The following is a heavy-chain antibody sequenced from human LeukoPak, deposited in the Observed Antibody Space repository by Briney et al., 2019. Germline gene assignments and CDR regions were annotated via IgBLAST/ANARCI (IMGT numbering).Heavy chain of an antibody. Sequence: ASVKVSCKASGYTFTGYYMHWVRQAPGQGREWMGWINPNSGGTNYAQKFQGRVTMTRDTSISTAYMELSRLRSDDTAVYYCARVGLKAAAGDYWGQGTLVTVSS. CDR3: ARVGLKAAAGDY. V-gene: IGHV1-2*02. CDR2: INPNSGGT. CDR1: GYTFTGYY. J-gene: IGHJ4*02. D-gene: IGHD6-13*01.